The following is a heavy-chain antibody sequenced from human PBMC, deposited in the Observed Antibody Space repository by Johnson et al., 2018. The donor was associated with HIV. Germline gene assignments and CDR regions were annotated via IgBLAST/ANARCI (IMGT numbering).Heavy chain of an antibody. D-gene: IGHD4-17*01. CDR3: AKEGRDVLRDYDAFDM. J-gene: IGHJ3*02. CDR1: GFTFDDYA. V-gene: IGHV3-9*01. Sequence: VQLVESGGGLVQPGRSLRLSCAASGFTFDDYAMHWVRQAPGKGLEWVSGISWNSGSIGYADSVKGRFTISRYNAKNSLYLQMNSLRAEDTAVYYCAKEGRDVLRDYDAFDMWGHGTMVIVSS. CDR2: ISWNSGSI.